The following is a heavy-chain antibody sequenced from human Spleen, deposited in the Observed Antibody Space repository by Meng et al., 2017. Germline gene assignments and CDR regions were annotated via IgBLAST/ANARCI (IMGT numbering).Heavy chain of an antibody. CDR2: IYYSGST. CDR3: ARDNAGGYSDY. V-gene: IGHV4-31*03. Sequence: QGQLQESGPGLVKPSQTLSLTCTVSGGSISSGIYYWSWIRQHPGKGLEWIGYIYYSGSTYYNPSLKSRVTISVDTSKNQFSLKLSSVTAADTAVYYCARDNAGGYSDYWGQGTLVTVSS. D-gene: IGHD5-12*01. J-gene: IGHJ4*02. CDR1: GGSISSGIYY.